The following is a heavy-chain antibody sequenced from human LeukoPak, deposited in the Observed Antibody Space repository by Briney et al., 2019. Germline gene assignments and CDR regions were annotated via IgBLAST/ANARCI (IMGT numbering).Heavy chain of an antibody. V-gene: IGHV4-59*12. CDR3: ATLYSGSFTDAFDI. D-gene: IGHD1-26*01. J-gene: IGHJ3*02. CDR1: GGSISSYY. CDR2: IYYSGST. Sequence: SETLSLTCTVSGGSISSYYWSWIRQPPGKGLEWIGYIYYSGSTNYNPSLKSRVTISVDKSKNQFSLKLSSVTAADTAVYYCATLYSGSFTDAFDIWGQGTMVTVSS.